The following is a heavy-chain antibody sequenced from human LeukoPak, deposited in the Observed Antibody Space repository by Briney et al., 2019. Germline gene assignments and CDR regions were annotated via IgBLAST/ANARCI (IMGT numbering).Heavy chain of an antibody. CDR2: IKSKTDGGTT. J-gene: IGHJ4*02. Sequence: GGSLRLSCAASGLTFSDTWMTWVRQAPGKGPEWVGRIKSKTDGGTTDYTTPVKGRFTISRDASKNTLYLQMNSLKTEDTAVYYCVGSYLAYWGQGTLVTVSS. D-gene: IGHD3-10*01. CDR1: GLTFSDTW. V-gene: IGHV3-15*01. CDR3: VGSYLAY.